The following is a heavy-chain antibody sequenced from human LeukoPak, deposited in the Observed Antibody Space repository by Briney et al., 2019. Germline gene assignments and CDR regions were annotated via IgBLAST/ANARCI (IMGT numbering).Heavy chain of an antibody. J-gene: IGHJ4*02. Sequence: GGSLRLSCTASGFTFSAYGMHWVRQAPGKGLEWVSFIRYDETYKYYADSVKGRFTVSRDNSKNTLYLQMNSLRAEDTAVYYCARDPAIMARLKYFDYWGQGTLVTVSS. CDR2: IRYDETYK. CDR3: ARDPAIMARLKYFDY. V-gene: IGHV3-30*02. CDR1: GFTFSAYG. D-gene: IGHD3-10*01.